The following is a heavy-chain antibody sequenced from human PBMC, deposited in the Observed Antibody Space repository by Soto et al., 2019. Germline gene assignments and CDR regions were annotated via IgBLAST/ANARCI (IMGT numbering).Heavy chain of an antibody. CDR2: IYYSGST. CDR1: GGSISSSSYY. Sequence: PSETLSLTCTVSGGSISSSSYYWGWIRQPPGKGLEWIGSIYYSGSTYYNPSLKSRVTISVDTSKNQFSLKLSSVTAADTAVYYCFRYTHYYYGMDVWGQGTTVTVS. CDR3: FRYTHYYYGMDV. V-gene: IGHV4-39*01. J-gene: IGHJ6*02. D-gene: IGHD1-1*01.